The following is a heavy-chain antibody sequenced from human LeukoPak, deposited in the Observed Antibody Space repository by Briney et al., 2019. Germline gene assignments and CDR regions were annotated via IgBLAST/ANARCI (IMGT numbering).Heavy chain of an antibody. D-gene: IGHD3-10*01. CDR1: GGTVSNYG. Sequence: ASVKVSCKASGGTVSNYGISWVRQAPGQGLEWMGGIIPIFGTTHYAQKFQGRVPITADKSTSTAYMELSSLRSEDTAVYYCARVGRIGELRFNYWGQGTLVTVSS. V-gene: IGHV1-69*06. CDR2: IIPIFGTT. J-gene: IGHJ4*02. CDR3: ARVGRIGELRFNY.